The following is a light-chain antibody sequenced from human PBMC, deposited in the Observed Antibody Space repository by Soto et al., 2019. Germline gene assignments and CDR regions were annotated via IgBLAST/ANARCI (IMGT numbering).Light chain of an antibody. J-gene: IGLJ1*01. CDR1: SSNIGAGYD. Sequence: QPGLRQPPSVSGAPGQRVTISCTGSSSNIGAGYDVHWYQQLPGKAPKLLIFGNNNRPLGVPDRFSGSKSGTSASLAITGLQTEDEADYYCQSSDNRSDYVFGTGTKVTVL. CDR2: GNN. V-gene: IGLV1-40*01. CDR3: QSSDNRSDYV.